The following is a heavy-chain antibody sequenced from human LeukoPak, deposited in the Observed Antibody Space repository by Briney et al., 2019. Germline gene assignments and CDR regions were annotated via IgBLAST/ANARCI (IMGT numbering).Heavy chain of an antibody. CDR3: ARDPNSIAAAGTGDY. CDR1: GFTFSNYA. J-gene: IGHJ4*02. V-gene: IGHV3-21*01. CDR2: ISSSSCYI. Sequence: GGPLRLSCAASGFTFSNYAMNWVRQAPAKGLEWVSSISSSSCYIYYADSVKGRFTISSDNAKNSLYLQMNSLRAEDMAVYYCARDPNSIAAAGTGDYWGQGTLVTVSS. D-gene: IGHD6-13*01.